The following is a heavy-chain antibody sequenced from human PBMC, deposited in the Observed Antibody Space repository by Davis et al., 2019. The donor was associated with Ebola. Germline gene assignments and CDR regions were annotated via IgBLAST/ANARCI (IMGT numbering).Heavy chain of an antibody. CDR1: ENSFSSYW. CDR2: IYTGDSDT. CDR3: ASLRRTITGMDDAFDI. D-gene: IGHD2-8*02. V-gene: IGHV5-51*01. Sequence: GESLKISCKDSENSFSSYWIGWVRQMPGKGLEWMGIIYTGDSDTRYSPSFRGQVTISADKSTKTAFLQWSSLRASDTAMYYCASLRRTITGMDDAFDIWGQGTMVTVSS. J-gene: IGHJ3*02.